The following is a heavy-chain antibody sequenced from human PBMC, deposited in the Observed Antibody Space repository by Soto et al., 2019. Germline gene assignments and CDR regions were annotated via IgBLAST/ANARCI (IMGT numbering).Heavy chain of an antibody. CDR2: INARYGNT. J-gene: IGHJ6*02. V-gene: IGHV1-3*01. Sequence: ASVKVSFKASGYTFTSYALHWVRQAPGQRLGWMGWINARYGNTKYSQKFQGRVTITRDTSASTAYMELSSLRSEDTAVYYCAIYPGTSQSFLDSYYYGLDVWGQGTTVTVSS. D-gene: IGHD3-10*01. CDR3: AIYPGTSQSFLDSYYYGLDV. CDR1: GYTFTSYA.